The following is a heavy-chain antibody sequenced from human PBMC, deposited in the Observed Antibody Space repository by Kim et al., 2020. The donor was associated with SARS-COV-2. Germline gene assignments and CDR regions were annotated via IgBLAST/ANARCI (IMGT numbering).Heavy chain of an antibody. CDR2: INPNSGGT. V-gene: IGHV1-2*06. D-gene: IGHD3-16*01. CDR1: GYTFTGYY. Sequence: ASVKVSCKASGYTFTGYYMHWVRQAPGQGLEWMGRINPNSGGTNYAQKFQGRVTMTRDTSISTAYMELSRLRSDDTAVYYCARGSPQNPGWGHSYYYGMDVWGQGTTVTVSS. CDR3: ARGSPQNPGWGHSYYYGMDV. J-gene: IGHJ6*02.